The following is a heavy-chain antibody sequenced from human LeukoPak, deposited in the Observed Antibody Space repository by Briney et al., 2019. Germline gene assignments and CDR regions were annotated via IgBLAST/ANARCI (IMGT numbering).Heavy chain of an antibody. V-gene: IGHV4-34*01. D-gene: IGHD6-6*01. CDR3: ARDRYSSSSGLDY. CDR2: INHSGST. CDR1: GGSFSGYY. J-gene: IGHJ4*02. Sequence: SETLSLTCAVYGGSFSGYYWSWIRQPPGKGLEWIGEINHSGSTNYNPSLKSRVTISADTSKNQFSLKLSSVTAADTAVYYCARDRYSSSSGLDYWGQGTLVTVSS.